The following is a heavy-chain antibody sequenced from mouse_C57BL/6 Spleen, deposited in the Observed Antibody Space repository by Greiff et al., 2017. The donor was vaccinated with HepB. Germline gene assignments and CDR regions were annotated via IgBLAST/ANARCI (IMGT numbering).Heavy chain of an antibody. Sequence: VQLQQPGAELVRPGSSVKLSCKASGYTFTSYWMHWVKQRPIQGLEWIGNIDPSDSETHYNQKFKDKATLTVDKSSSTAYMQLSSLTSEDSAVYYCARLDYSSSYFDYWGQGTTLTVSS. D-gene: IGHD1-1*01. CDR1: GYTFTSYW. J-gene: IGHJ2*01. V-gene: IGHV1-52*01. CDR3: ARLDYSSSYFDY. CDR2: IDPSDSET.